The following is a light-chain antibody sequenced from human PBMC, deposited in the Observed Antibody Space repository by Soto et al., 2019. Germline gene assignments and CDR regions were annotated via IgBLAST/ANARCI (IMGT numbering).Light chain of an antibody. CDR1: SSNIGNNY. J-gene: IGLJ2*01. CDR3: GTWDSSLRGV. V-gene: IGLV1-51*02. Sequence: QSVLTQPPSLSAAPGQKVTISCSGSSSNIGNNYVSWYQQLPGTAPKLLIYENNKRPSGIPDRFSGSKSGTSATLGITGLQTGDEADYYCGTWDSSLRGVFGGGTKVTVL. CDR2: ENN.